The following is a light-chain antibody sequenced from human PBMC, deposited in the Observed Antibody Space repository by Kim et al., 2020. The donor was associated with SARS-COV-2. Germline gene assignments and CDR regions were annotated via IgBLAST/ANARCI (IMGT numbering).Light chain of an antibody. Sequence: AAAQATHACSAMMSVTPYFNWYPQKPGQAPRLSTYDGSTRAPGIPARFSGSGSGTDCTLTISSLEPEDVAVDYCQQRSSWPLTFGGGTKLEI. CDR3: QQRSSWPLT. V-gene: IGKV3-11*01. J-gene: IGKJ4*01. CDR1: MSVTPY. CDR2: DGS.